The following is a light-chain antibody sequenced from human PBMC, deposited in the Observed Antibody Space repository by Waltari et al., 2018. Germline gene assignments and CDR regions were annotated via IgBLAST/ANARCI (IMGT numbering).Light chain of an antibody. Sequence: QSALTQPASVSGSPGQSITISCTGVNSNVGSYNLVSWYQKYPGKAPNLIIYEANRRPAGVSNRFAGSKFGDTASLTVSGLQAEDEADYFCCLNVGSRVFVGGGTKLTVL. J-gene: IGLJ2*01. CDR3: CLNVGSRVF. CDR2: EAN. V-gene: IGLV2-23*01. CDR1: NSNVGSYNL.